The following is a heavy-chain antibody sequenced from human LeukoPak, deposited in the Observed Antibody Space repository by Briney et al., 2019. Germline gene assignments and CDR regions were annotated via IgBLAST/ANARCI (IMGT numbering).Heavy chain of an antibody. CDR1: GGTFSSYA. V-gene: IGHV1-69*05. D-gene: IGHD3-22*01. CDR2: IIPNCGTA. J-gene: IGHJ4*02. Sequence: SVKVSCKASGGTFSSYAISWVRQAPGQGLEWMGGIIPNCGTANYAQKFQGRVTITTDESTSPAYMELSRLRAEDTAGYFCARVGTYYDSSGPLYYLGGGSLVAVSS. CDR3: ARVGTYYDSSGPLYY.